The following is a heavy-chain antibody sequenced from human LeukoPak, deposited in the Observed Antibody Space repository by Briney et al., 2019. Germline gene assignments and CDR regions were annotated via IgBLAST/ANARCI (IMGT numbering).Heavy chain of an antibody. V-gene: IGHV4-39*07. CDR1: GGSISSSSYY. Sequence: SETLSLTCTVSGGSISSSSYYWGWIRQPPGKGLEWIGSIYYSGSTYYNPSLKSRVTISVDTSKNQFSLKLSSVTAADTAVYYCARWFKQTDAFDIWGQGTMVTVSS. J-gene: IGHJ3*02. CDR3: ARWFKQTDAFDI. D-gene: IGHD3-10*01. CDR2: IYYSGST.